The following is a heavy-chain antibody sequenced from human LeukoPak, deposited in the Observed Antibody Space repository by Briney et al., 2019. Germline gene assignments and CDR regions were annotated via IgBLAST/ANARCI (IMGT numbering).Heavy chain of an antibody. Sequence: SQTLSLTCTVSGCSISSGGYYWSWPRQHPGKGLGRIGYIYYSRSTPYNPSLKSLVTISLDTSKNQFSLKLNSVTAAVTSVYYCARGADIVNTIDYWGQGTLVTVPS. CDR3: ARGADIVNTIDY. J-gene: IGHJ4*02. V-gene: IGHV4-31*01. CDR2: IYYSRST. D-gene: IGHD5-12*01. CDR1: GCSISSGGYY.